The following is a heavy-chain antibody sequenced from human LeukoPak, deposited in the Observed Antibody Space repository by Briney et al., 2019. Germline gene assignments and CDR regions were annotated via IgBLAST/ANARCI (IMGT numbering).Heavy chain of an antibody. CDR3: ARDSPNGDYGSDY. CDR2: IYYSGST. CDR1: RGSIISGGYY. V-gene: IGHV4-31*03. D-gene: IGHD4-17*01. J-gene: IGHJ4*02. Sequence: SETLSLTCTVSRGSIISGGYYWSWIRQHSGKGLEWIGYIYYSGSTYYNPSPKSRVTISVDTSKNQFSLKLSSVTAADTAVYYCARDSPNGDYGSDYWGQGTLVTVSS.